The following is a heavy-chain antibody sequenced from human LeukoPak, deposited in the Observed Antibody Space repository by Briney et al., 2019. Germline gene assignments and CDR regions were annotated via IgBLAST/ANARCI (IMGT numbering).Heavy chain of an antibody. CDR1: GITFSSYG. V-gene: IGHV3-30*18. J-gene: IGHJ4*02. CDR2: ISYDGSNK. Sequence: GGSLRLSCAASGITFSSYGMHWVRQAPGKGLEWVAVISYDGSNKYYADSVKGRFTISRDNSKNTLYLQMNSLRAEDTAVYYCAKVRHRVDSSDPGLYYFDYWGQGTLVTVSS. CDR3: AKVRHRVDSSDPGLYYFDY. D-gene: IGHD6-19*01.